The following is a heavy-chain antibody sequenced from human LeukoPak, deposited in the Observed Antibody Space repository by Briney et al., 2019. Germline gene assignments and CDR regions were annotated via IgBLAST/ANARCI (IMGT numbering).Heavy chain of an antibody. CDR3: ARAAQHLDY. V-gene: IGHV3-53*01. CDR2: FYPGGNT. CDR1: GINVSSNH. J-gene: IGHJ4*02. Sequence: GGSLRLSCAVAGINVSSNHMTWVRQAPGKGLEWVSVFYPGGNTYYTDSVKGRFTVSRDNSKNTLYLQMNSLRVEDTAVYYCARAAQHLDYWGQGTLVTVSS.